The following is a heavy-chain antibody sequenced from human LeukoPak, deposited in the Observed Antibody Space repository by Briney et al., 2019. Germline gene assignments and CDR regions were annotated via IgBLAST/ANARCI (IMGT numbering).Heavy chain of an antibody. V-gene: IGHV3-23*01. D-gene: IGHD5-18*01. Sequence: PGGSLRLSCAASGFTFSSYAMSWVRQAPGKGLEWVSAISGSGGSTYYADSVKGRFTISRDNSKNTLYLQMNSLRAEDTAVYYCAKDGSHDTAMVKPLDYWGQGTLVTVSS. CDR2: ISGSGGST. J-gene: IGHJ4*02. CDR3: AKDGSHDTAMVKPLDY. CDR1: GFTFSSYA.